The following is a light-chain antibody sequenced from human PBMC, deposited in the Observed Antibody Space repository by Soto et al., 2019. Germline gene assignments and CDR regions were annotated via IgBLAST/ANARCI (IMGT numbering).Light chain of an antibody. CDR2: AAS. CDR1: QSISSY. CDR3: LQSYSTLYT. V-gene: IGKV1-39*01. Sequence: DIQMTQSPSSLSASVGDRVTITCRASQSISSYLNWYQQKPAKAPNLLIYAASSLQSGVPSRFSGSGSGTDFTLTISSLQPEDFATYYCLQSYSTLYTFGQGTKLEIK. J-gene: IGKJ2*01.